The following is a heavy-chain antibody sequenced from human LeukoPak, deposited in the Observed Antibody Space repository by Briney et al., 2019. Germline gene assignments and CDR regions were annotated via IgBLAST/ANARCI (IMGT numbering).Heavy chain of an antibody. CDR1: GGSFSGYY. CDR2: INHSGST. V-gene: IGHV4-34*01. CDR3: ARGRAYYDLWSGYYTLDY. J-gene: IGHJ4*02. D-gene: IGHD3-3*01. Sequence: PSETLSLTCAVYGGSFSGYYWSWIRQPPGKGLEWIGEINHSGSTNYNPSLKSRVTISVDTSKNQFSLKLSSVTAADTAVYYCARGRAYYDLWSGYYTLDYWGQGTLVTVSS.